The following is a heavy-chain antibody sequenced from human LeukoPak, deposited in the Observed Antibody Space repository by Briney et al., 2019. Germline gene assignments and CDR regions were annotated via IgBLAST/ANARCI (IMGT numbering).Heavy chain of an antibody. CDR3: ARRMASGGYYYGFDV. CDR2: ISSSGSTI. Sequence: GGSLRLSCAASGFTFSSYEMNWVRQAPGKGLEWVSYISSSGSTIYYADSVKGRFTISRDNAKNSLYLQMNSLRVEDTAVYFCARRMASGGYYYGFDVWGQGTTVTVSS. CDR1: GFTFSSYE. D-gene: IGHD5-24*01. J-gene: IGHJ6*02. V-gene: IGHV3-48*03.